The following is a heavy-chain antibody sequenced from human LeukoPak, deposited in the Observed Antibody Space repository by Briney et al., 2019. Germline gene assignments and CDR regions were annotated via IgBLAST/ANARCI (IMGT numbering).Heavy chain of an antibody. D-gene: IGHD3-16*01. V-gene: IGHV1-2*02. CDR3: ARGPYVGWY. CDR2: INPNSGGT. CDR1: RGTFTNYA. J-gene: IGHJ4*02. Sequence: ASVKVSCKASRGTFTNYAISWVRQAPGQGLEWMGWINPNSGGTNYAQKSQGRVTMTRDTSISTAYMELSRLRSDGTAVYYCARGPYVGWYWGQGTLVTVSS.